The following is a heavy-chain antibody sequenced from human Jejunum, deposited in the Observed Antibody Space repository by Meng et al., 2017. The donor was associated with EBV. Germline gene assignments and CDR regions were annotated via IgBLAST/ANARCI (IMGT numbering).Heavy chain of an antibody. V-gene: IGHV3-74*01. J-gene: IGHJ4*02. CDR3: ARGNHGPDY. CDR1: GFSFSGYW. D-gene: IGHD1-14*01. CDR2: IDSDGSNT. Sequence: EVRLVESGGGLVTPGASLRLSCAASGFSFSGYWMEWVRQAPGKGLVWVSRIDSDGSNTNYADSVKGRFTISRDNAKNTLYLQMNSLRPEDTAVYYCARGNHGPDYWGQGTLVTVSS.